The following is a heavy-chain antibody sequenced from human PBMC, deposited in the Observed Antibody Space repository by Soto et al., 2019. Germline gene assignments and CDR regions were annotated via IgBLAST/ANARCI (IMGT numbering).Heavy chain of an antibody. V-gene: IGHV4-61*01. Sequence: PSETLSLTCTVSGGSVSSGIYYWSWIRQPPGKGLEWIGYIYYSGSTNYNPSLKSRVTISVDTSKNQFSLKLSSVTAAVTAVYYCGGTTVTKYYYGMDVWGQGTTVTVSS. D-gene: IGHD4-4*01. CDR2: IYYSGST. CDR1: GGSVSSGIYY. CDR3: GGTTVTKYYYGMDV. J-gene: IGHJ6*02.